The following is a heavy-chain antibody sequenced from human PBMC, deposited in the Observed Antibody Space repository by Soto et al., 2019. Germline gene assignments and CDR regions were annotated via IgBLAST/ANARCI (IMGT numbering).Heavy chain of an antibody. CDR3: ARDLVDIVATITMDV. V-gene: IGHV1-2*02. D-gene: IGHD5-12*01. CDR2: INPNSGGT. CDR1: GYRFTGYG. J-gene: IGHJ6*02. Sequence: ASLKRSWKAAGYRFTGYGLHWGRQAPGQGLEWMGWINPNSGGTNYAQKFQGRVTMTRDTSISTAYMELSRLRSDDTAVYYCARDLVDIVATITMDVWGQGTTVTAP.